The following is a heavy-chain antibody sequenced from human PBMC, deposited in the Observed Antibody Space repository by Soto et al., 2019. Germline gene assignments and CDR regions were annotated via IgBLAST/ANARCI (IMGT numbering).Heavy chain of an antibody. CDR1: GYTFTSYD. J-gene: IGHJ4*02. V-gene: IGHV1-8*01. D-gene: IGHD2-2*01. Sequence: ASVKVSCKASGYTFTSYDINWVRQATGQGLEWIGWMNPNSGNTGYAQKFQGRVTMTRNTSISTAYMELSSLRSEDTAVYYCARGRTRGYCSSTSCLNRDYWGQGTLVTVSS. CDR2: MNPNSGNT. CDR3: ARGRTRGYCSSTSCLNRDY.